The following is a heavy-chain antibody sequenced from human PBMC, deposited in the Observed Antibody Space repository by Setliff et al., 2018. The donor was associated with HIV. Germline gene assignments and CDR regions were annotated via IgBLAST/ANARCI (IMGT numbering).Heavy chain of an antibody. J-gene: IGHJ4*02. Sequence: GGSLRLSCAASGFTFSSFAMTWVRQAPGKGLEWVSGISWSSGGVGYADSVKGRFTVSRANAKNTLYLQMNSLTAEDTAVYYCARICGGSKCSVGHWGQGTLVTVSS. CDR3: ARICGGSKCSVGH. CDR1: GFTFSSFA. D-gene: IGHD2-15*01. CDR2: ISWSSGGV. V-gene: IGHV3-9*01.